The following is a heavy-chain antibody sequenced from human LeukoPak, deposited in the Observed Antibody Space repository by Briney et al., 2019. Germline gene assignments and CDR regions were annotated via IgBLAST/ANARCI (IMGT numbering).Heavy chain of an antibody. D-gene: IGHD3-10*01. Sequence: ASVKVSCKASGGTFSSYAISWVRQAPGQGLEWMGWINPNSGGTNYAQKFQGWVTMTRDTSISTAYMELSRLRSDDTAVYYCARESDYGSGSYLDYWGQGTLVTVSS. J-gene: IGHJ4*02. V-gene: IGHV1-2*04. CDR1: GGTFSSYA. CDR3: ARESDYGSGSYLDY. CDR2: INPNSGGT.